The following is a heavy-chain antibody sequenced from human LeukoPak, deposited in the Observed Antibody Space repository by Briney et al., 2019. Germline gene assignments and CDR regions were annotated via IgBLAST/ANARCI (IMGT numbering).Heavy chain of an antibody. CDR1: GFTFSSYS. CDR3: RDPFDY. J-gene: IGHJ4*02. V-gene: IGHV3-48*01. CDR2: ISSSSSTI. Sequence: GGSLRLSCAVSGFTFSSYSMNWVRQAPGKGLEWVSYISSSSSTIHYADSVKGRFTISRDNAKNSLYLQMNSLRPEDTAVYYCRDPFDYWGQGTLVTVSS.